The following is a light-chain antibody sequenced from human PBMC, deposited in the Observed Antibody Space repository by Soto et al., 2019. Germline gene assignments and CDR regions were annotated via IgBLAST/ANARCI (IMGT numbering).Light chain of an antibody. CDR1: SSDLGDYNY. J-gene: IGLJ1*01. CDR2: DVT. Sequence: QSALTQPASVSGSPGKSITISCTGTSSDLGDYNYVSWYQLHPGEAPKLMIYDVTNRPSGVSNRFSGSKSGNTASLTISGLQAEDETDYYCSSYTSTNTLVFGTGTKVTVL. V-gene: IGLV2-14*01. CDR3: SSYTSTNTLV.